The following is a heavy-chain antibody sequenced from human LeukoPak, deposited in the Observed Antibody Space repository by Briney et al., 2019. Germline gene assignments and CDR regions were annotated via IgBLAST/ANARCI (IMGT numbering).Heavy chain of an antibody. CDR1: GGSIVGYY. CDR3: ARVNSFSSTSCYDS. D-gene: IGHD2-2*01. Sequence: SETLSLTCTVSGGSIVGYYWSWIRQPPGKGLEWIAYIYSSGHTISNPSLQSRVTMSLDTSRNQFSLKLSSVTAADTAVYYCARVNSFSSTSCYDSWGQGTLVTVSS. CDR2: IYSSGHT. V-gene: IGHV4-59*08. J-gene: IGHJ4*02.